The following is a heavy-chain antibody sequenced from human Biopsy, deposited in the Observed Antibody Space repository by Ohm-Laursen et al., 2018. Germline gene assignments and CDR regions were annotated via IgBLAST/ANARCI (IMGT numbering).Heavy chain of an antibody. V-gene: IGHV4-4*07. CDR2: LYTTGST. CDR1: GGSISSYY. D-gene: IGHD4/OR15-4a*01. CDR3: ARSIDYGNSYFQY. J-gene: IGHJ1*01. Sequence: SETLSLTCTVSGGSISSYYWNWIRQPAGGGLEYIGRLYTTGSTNYNPSLRSRVTRSADTSKNQFSLNLRSVTAADTAVYFCARSIDYGNSYFQYWGQGILVTVSS.